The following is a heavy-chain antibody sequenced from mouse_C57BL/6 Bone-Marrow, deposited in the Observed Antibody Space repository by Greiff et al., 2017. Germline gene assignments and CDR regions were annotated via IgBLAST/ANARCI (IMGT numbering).Heavy chain of an antibody. CDR1: GFNIKDDY. J-gene: IGHJ2*01. Sequence: VQLQQSGAELVRPGASVKLSCTASGFNIKDDYMHWVKQRPEQGLEWIGWIDSENGDTEYASKFQGKATITADTSSNTAYLQLSSLTSEDTAVYYCTTSLITTVDYWGQGTTLTVSS. CDR2: IDSENGDT. CDR3: TTSLITTVDY. V-gene: IGHV14-4*01. D-gene: IGHD1-1*01.